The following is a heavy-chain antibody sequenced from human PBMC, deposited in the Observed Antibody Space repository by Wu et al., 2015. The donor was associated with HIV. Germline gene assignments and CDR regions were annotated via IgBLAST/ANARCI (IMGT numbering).Heavy chain of an antibody. Sequence: QVQLEQSGAGVKKPGASVDVSCKISGNTLNKLSIHWIRQAPGKGLEWMGGFAPEFGKTFFAQKFQGRIAMTEDTPTNTTYMRLSSLTFEDTAMYYCAASPRDCVCRPQHWGLGSLVFV. J-gene: IGHJ1*01. CDR3: AASPRDCVCRPQH. CDR1: GNTLNKLS. D-gene: IGHD3/OR15-3a*01. V-gene: IGHV1-24*01. CDR2: FAPEFGKT.